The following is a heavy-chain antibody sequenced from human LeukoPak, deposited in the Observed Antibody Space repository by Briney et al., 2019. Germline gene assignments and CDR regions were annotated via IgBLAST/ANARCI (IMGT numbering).Heavy chain of an antibody. V-gene: IGHV1-2*06. CDR1: GYTFTGYY. J-gene: IGHJ4*02. Sequence: ASVKVSCKASGYTFTGYYMHWVRQAPGQGLEWMGRINPNSGNTNYAQKFQGRVTMTRDTSISTAYMELNRLRSDDTAVYYCARYKKYCSSTSCDDYWGQGTLVTVSS. CDR3: ARYKKYCSSTSCDDY. D-gene: IGHD2-2*01. CDR2: INPNSGNT.